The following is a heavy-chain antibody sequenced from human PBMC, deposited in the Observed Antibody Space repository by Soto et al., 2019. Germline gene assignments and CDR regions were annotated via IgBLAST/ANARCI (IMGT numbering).Heavy chain of an antibody. Sequence: QVQLQESGPGLVKPSQTLSLTCTVAGGSISSGGYYWSCIRQHPGKGLEWLGYIDYSGSTYYNPSLKSLGTISVDTSKNQFSLKLSSVTAADTAVYYCARFGYSTNSGSDYWGQGTLVTVSS. V-gene: IGHV4-31*01. J-gene: IGHJ4*02. CDR2: IDYSGST. CDR1: GGSISSGGYY. D-gene: IGHD3-22*01. CDR3: ARFGYSTNSGSDY.